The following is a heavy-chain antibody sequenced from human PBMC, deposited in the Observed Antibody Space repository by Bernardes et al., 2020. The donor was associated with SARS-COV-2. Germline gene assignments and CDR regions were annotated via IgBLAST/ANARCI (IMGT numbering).Heavy chain of an antibody. CDR3: ARIYSTSSFDFDY. CDR1: GFTFRTFW. V-gene: IGHV3-7*01. CDR2: INQDGSET. D-gene: IGHD6-6*01. J-gene: IGHJ4*02. Sequence: GCSLCLSCAASGFTFRTFWMTWVRQAPGKGLEWVANINQDGSETFYVDSVKGRFTISRDNAKNSLFMEMNTLRAEDTAVYYCARIYSTSSFDFDYWGQGTLVTVSS.